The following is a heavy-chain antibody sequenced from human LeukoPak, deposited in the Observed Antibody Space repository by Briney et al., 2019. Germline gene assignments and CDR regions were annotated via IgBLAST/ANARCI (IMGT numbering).Heavy chain of an antibody. Sequence: DMFQGRVTMTTDTSTTTAYMELSSLRSEDTAVYYCAREGYSSSPDAFDIWGQGTMVTVSS. J-gene: IGHJ3*02. CDR3: AREGYSSSPDAFDI. D-gene: IGHD6-13*01. V-gene: IGHV1-18*01.